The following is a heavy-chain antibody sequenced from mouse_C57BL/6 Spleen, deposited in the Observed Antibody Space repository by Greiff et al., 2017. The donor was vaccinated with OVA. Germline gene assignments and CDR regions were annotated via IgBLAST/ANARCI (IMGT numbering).Heavy chain of an antibody. D-gene: IGHD4-1*01. J-gene: IGHJ4*01. CDR2: IRSKSNNYAT. Sequence: EVMLVESGGGLVQPKGSLKLSCAASGFSFNTYAMNWVRQAPGKGLEWVARIRSKSNNYATYYADSVKDRFTISRDDSESMLYLQMNNLKTEDTAMYYCVRQRTGKLDAMDYWGQGTSVTVSS. CDR1: GFSFNTYA. V-gene: IGHV10-1*01. CDR3: VRQRTGKLDAMDY.